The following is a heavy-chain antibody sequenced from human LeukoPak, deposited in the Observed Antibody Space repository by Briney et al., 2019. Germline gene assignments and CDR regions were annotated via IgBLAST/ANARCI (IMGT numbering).Heavy chain of an antibody. Sequence: SETLSLTCTVSGYSISSGYYWGWIRQPPGKGLEWIGSIYHSGSTYYNPSLKSRVTISVDTSKNQFSLKLSSVTAADTAVYYCAGSITMIVVVTFDYWGQGTLVTVSS. J-gene: IGHJ4*02. CDR2: IYHSGST. V-gene: IGHV4-38-2*02. CDR1: GYSISSGYY. D-gene: IGHD3-22*01. CDR3: AGSITMIVVVTFDY.